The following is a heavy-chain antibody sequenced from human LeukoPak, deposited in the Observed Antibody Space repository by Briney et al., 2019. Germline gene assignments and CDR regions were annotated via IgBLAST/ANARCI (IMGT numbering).Heavy chain of an antibody. CDR2: ISGSGGST. Sequence: PGGSLRLSCEASEFTFSFYAMSWVRQAPGKGLEWVSAISGSGGSTYYADSVKGRFTISRDNSKNTLYLQMNSLRAEDTAVYYCANVDTAMVIGYWGQGTLVTVSS. CDR3: ANVDTAMVIGY. J-gene: IGHJ4*02. D-gene: IGHD5-18*01. CDR1: EFTFSFYA. V-gene: IGHV3-23*01.